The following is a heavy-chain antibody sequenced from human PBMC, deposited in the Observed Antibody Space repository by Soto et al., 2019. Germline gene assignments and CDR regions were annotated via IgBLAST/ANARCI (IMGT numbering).Heavy chain of an antibody. Sequence: GGSLRLSCAASGFTFSTYAMNWVRQAPGKGLEWVSAISANGAYTYYADPVKGRFTISRDNSVNALYLQMNSVRIEDTAVYYCAHPRGYGVFDAYDIWGQGTMVTVSS. D-gene: IGHD2-8*01. V-gene: IGHV3-23*01. CDR3: AHPRGYGVFDAYDI. CDR1: GFTFSTYA. J-gene: IGHJ3*02. CDR2: ISANGAYT.